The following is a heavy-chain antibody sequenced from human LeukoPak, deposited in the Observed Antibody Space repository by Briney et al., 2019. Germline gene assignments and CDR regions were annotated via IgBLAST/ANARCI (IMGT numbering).Heavy chain of an antibody. D-gene: IGHD3-22*01. CDR3: ARDYTVVVDSSGSFDY. Sequence: GGSLRLACAASGFTFSSYSMNWVRQAPGKGLEWVSSISSSSSYIYYADSVKGRFTISRDNAKNSLYLQMNSLRAEDTAVYYCARDYTVVVDSSGSFDYWGQGTLVTVSS. CDR2: ISSSSSYI. CDR1: GFTFSSYS. J-gene: IGHJ4*02. V-gene: IGHV3-21*01.